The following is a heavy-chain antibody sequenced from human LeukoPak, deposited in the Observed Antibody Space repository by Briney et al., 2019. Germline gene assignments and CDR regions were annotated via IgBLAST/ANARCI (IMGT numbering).Heavy chain of an antibody. V-gene: IGHV1-18*01. CDR1: GYTFNSYG. CDR3: ARDRLQEGEGDY. J-gene: IGHJ4*02. CDR2: ISAYNGHT. Sequence: ASVKVSCKASGYTFNSYGISWVRQAPGQGLEWMGWISAYNGHTNYAQKFQGRVTMTTDTSTSTAYMDLRSLRSDDTAVYYCARDRLQEGEGDYWGQGTLVTVSS. D-gene: IGHD4-11*01.